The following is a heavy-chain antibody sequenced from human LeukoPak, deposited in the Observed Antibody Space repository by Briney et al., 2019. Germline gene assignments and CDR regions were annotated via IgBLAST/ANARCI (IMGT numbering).Heavy chain of an antibody. D-gene: IGHD1-26*01. CDR1: GYIFTSYG. Sequence: WASVKVSCKASGYIFTSYGISWVRQAPGQGLEWMGWISAYNGNTNYAQKLQGRVTMTTDTSTSTAYMELSSLRSEDTAVYYCATAARELDFDYWGQGTLVTVSS. J-gene: IGHJ4*02. V-gene: IGHV1-18*01. CDR2: ISAYNGNT. CDR3: ATAARELDFDY.